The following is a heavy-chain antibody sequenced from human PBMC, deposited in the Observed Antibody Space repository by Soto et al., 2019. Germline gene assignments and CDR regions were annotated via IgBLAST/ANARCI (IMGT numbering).Heavy chain of an antibody. CDR2: IWYDGSNQ. CDR3: AKNVGRAHSYYGMDV. J-gene: IGHJ6*02. D-gene: IGHD1-26*01. CDR1: GLIFRSYA. Sequence: QVQLVESGGGAVQPGGSLRLSCAASGLIFRSYAMHWVRQAPGKGLEWVAVIWYDGSNQYYSDSVRGRFSISRDNSKNGLYLQMNGLRADDTAVYYCAKNVGRAHSYYGMDVWGQGTTVTVSS. V-gene: IGHV3-33*06.